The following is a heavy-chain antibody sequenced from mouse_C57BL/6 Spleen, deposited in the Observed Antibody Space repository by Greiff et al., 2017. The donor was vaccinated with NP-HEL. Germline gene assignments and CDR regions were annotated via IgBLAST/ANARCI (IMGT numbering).Heavy chain of an antibody. Sequence: VQLQQSGAELVKPGASVKISCKASGYAFSSYWMNWVKQRPGKGLEWIGQIYPGDGDTNYNGKFKGKATLTADKSSSTAYMQLSSLTSEDSAVYFCARAIYYYGSSSFFDYWGQGTTLTVSS. D-gene: IGHD1-1*01. CDR3: ARAIYYYGSSSFFDY. CDR2: IYPGDGDT. CDR1: GYAFSSYW. J-gene: IGHJ2*01. V-gene: IGHV1-80*01.